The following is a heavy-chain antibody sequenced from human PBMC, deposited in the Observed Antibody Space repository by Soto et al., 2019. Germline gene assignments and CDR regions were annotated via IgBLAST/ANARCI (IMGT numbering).Heavy chain of an antibody. Sequence: PSETLSLTCTVSGGSISSYYWSWILQPPGKGLEWIGYIYNSGSTVYNPSLKSRLTISLDTSKNQVSLKLSSVTAADTAVYYCTRPNQGDYAFDIWGQGTMVTVSS. CDR1: GGSISSYY. J-gene: IGHJ3*02. V-gene: IGHV4-59*08. CDR3: TRPNQGDYAFDI. CDR2: IYNSGST. D-gene: IGHD2-21*02.